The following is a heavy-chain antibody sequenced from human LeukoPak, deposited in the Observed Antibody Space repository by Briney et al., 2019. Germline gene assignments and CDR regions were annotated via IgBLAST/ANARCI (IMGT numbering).Heavy chain of an antibody. CDR2: VTGSGDTT. D-gene: IGHD2-2*01. V-gene: IGHV3-23*01. J-gene: IGHJ4*02. CDR1: GFTVSSFA. CDR3: AILCTSCPGYGY. Sequence: GGSLRLSCEASGFTVSSFAMTWVRQALGKGLEWVSTVTGSGDTTYYANSVKGRFTISRDNSKNTVFLQMISLRADDTAVYYCAILCTSCPGYGYWGQGTLVTVSS.